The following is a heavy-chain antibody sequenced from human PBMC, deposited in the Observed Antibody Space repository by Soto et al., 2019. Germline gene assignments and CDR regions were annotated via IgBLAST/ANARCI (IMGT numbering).Heavy chain of an antibody. J-gene: IGHJ6*02. CDR1: GCSISSYY. CDR3: ARTPAGYYYGSGSPPYYYGMDV. V-gene: IGHV4-59*01. Sequence: SETLSLTCTVSGCSISSYYWSWIRQPPEKGLEWIGYIYYSGSTNYNPSLKSRVTISVDTSMNQFSMKLSSVTAADTAVYYCARTPAGYYYGSGSPPYYYGMDVWGQGTTVTVSS. CDR2: IYYSGST. D-gene: IGHD3-10*01.